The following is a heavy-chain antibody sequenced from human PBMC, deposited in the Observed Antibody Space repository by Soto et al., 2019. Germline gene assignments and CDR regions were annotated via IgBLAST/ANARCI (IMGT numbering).Heavy chain of an antibody. CDR3: AQSLGYNAALDY. D-gene: IGHD3-10*01. CDR2: ISYDGSNK. J-gene: IGHJ4*02. CDR1: GFTFSSYG. Sequence: QVQLVESGGGVVQPGRSLRLSCAASGFTFSSYGMHWVRQAPGKGLEWVAVISYDGSNKYSADSVKGRFTISRDNSKITLYLQMNSLRAEDTAVYYCAQSLGYNAALDYWGQGTLVTVSS. V-gene: IGHV3-30*03.